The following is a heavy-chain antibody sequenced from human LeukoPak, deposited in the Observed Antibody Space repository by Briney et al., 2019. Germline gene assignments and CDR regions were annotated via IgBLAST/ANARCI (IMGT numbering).Heavy chain of an antibody. J-gene: IGHJ5*02. CDR1: GGSISSGSYY. CDR2: IYYSGTT. CDR3: AREVDAAAAYNWFDP. D-gene: IGHD2-2*01. Sequence: SETLSLTCTVSGGSISSGSYYWVWIRQPPGKGLEWIGTIYYSGTTYYNPSLKSRVTISVDTSKNQFSLRLSSVTAADTAVYYCAREVDAAAAYNWFDPWGQGTLVTVSS. V-gene: IGHV4-39*07.